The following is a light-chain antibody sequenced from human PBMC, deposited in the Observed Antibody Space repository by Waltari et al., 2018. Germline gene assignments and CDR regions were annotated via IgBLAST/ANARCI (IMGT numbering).Light chain of an antibody. V-gene: IGLV2-11*01. CDR3: CSFAAGNTVI. Sequence: PRSVSGSPGQSVTISCTGTSSDVGGYNSVSWYQQDPGKAPKLLIFDVSERPSGVSDRFSGSKSGNTASLTISGLQAEDEADYHCCSFAAGNTVIFGGGTKLTVV. CDR1: SSDVGGYNS. J-gene: IGLJ2*01. CDR2: DVS.